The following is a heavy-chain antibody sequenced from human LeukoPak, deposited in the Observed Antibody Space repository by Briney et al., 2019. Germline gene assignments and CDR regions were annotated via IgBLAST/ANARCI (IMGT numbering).Heavy chain of an antibody. Sequence: PSQTLSLTCTVSGGSISGGGYYWSWIRQHPGKGLEWIGYIYYSGSTYYNPSLKSRVTISVDTSKNQFSLKLSSVTAADTAVYYCARGWVVVVAATAHNWFDPWGQGTLVTVSS. D-gene: IGHD2-15*01. J-gene: IGHJ5*02. CDR3: ARGWVVVVAATAHNWFDP. CDR2: IYYSGST. CDR1: GGSISGGGYY. V-gene: IGHV4-31*03.